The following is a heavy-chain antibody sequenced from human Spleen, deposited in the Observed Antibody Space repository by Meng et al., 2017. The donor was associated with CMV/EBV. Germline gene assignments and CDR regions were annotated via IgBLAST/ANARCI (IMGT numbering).Heavy chain of an antibody. CDR2: IYYSGTT. CDR3: ARGRMGGLDV. D-gene: IGHD2-8*01. CDR1: GGPLTYYY. Sequence: GSLRLSCTFSGGPLTYYYWTWIRLPPGKGLEWLGYIYYSGTTNYSPSLKSRVTISVDTSKNQFSLKLTSVTAADTAVYYCARGRMGGLDVWGQGTTVTVSS. V-gene: IGHV4-59*01. J-gene: IGHJ6*02.